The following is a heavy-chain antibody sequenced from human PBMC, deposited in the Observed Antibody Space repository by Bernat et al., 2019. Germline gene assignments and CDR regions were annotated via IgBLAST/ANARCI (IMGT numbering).Heavy chain of an antibody. CDR2: ISYDGSNK. J-gene: IGHJ6*02. D-gene: IGHD2-21*02. V-gene: IGHV3-30*18. CDR1: GFTFSSYG. Sequence: QVQLVESGGGVVQPGRSLRLSCAASGFTFSSYGMHWVRQAPGKGLEWGAVISYDGSNKYYADSVKGRFTISRDNSKNTLYLQMNSLRAEDTAVYYCAKDQSDPYYYYYGMDVWGQGTTVTVSS. CDR3: AKDQSDPYYYYYGMDV.